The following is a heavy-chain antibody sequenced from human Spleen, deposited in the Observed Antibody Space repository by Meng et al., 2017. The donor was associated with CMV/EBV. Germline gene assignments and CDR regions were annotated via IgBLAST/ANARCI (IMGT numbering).Heavy chain of an antibody. D-gene: IGHD2-2*01. CDR1: GFTFSSYA. CDR3: ASPYCRASRCYLYYYAMDV. J-gene: IGHJ6*02. Sequence: GGSLRLSCAASGFTFSSYAMTWVRQAPGKGLEWVSTIRGSGDSTYYADSVKGRFTISRDNSKNTLYLQMNSLRAEDTAVYYCASPYCRASRCYLYYYAMDVWGQGTTVTVSS. CDR2: IRGSGDST. V-gene: IGHV3-23*01.